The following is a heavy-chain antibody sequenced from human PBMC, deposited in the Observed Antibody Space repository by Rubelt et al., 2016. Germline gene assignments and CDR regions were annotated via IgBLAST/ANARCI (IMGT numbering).Heavy chain of an antibody. CDR3: ARLMPFDP. V-gene: IGHV4-59*08. Sequence: GCIGYIYYSGNTNYNPSLKSRVTISIDTSKNQFSLKLNSVTAADTAVYYCARLMPFDPWGQGTLVTVSS. CDR2: IYYSGNT. D-gene: IGHD2-2*01. J-gene: IGHJ5*02.